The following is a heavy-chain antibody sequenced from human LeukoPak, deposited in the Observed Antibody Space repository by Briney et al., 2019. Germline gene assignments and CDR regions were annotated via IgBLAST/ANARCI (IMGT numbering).Heavy chain of an antibody. CDR2: IRSKANSYAT. J-gene: IGHJ4*02. V-gene: IGHV3-73*01. CDR1: GFTFSGSA. Sequence: TGGSLKLSCAASGFTFSGSAMHWVRQASGEGLEWVGRIRSKANSYATAYAASVKGRFTISRDDSKNTAYLQMNSLRAEDTAVYYCAKYKDTAMALFDFWGQGTLVTVSS. D-gene: IGHD5-18*01. CDR3: AKYKDTAMALFDF.